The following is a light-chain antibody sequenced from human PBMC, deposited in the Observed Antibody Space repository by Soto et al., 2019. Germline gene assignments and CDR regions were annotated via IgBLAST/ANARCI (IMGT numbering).Light chain of an antibody. CDR1: SSDVGGYNL. J-gene: IGLJ1*01. CDR2: EVY. CDR3: YSYAGNNFYV. Sequence: QSVLGQHASVSRSLRQTITISCTGTSSDVGGYNLVSWYQQHPGKAPKLMIYEVYQRPSGVSNRFSGSKSGNTASLTISGLQAEDEADYYCYSYAGNNFYVFGHGTKVTVL. V-gene: IGLV2-23*02.